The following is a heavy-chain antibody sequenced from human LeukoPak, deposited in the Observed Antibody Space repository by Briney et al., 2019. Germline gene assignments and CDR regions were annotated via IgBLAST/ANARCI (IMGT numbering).Heavy chain of an antibody. V-gene: IGHV4-34*01. J-gene: IGHJ4*02. CDR3: AGDYYDSSGYLY. CDR2: INHSGST. CDR1: GGSFSGYY. D-gene: IGHD3-22*01. Sequence: SETLSLTCAVYGGSFSGYYWSWIRQPPGKGLEWIGEINHSGSTNYNPSLKSRVTISVDTSKNQFSLKLSSVTAADTAVYYCAGDYYDSSGYLYWGQGTLVTVSS.